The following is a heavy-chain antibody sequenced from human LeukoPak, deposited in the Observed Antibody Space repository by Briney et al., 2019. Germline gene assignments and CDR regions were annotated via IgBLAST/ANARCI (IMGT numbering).Heavy chain of an antibody. Sequence: GGSLRLSCAASGFTFSSYEMNWVRQAPGKGLEWVSYISSSGSTIYYADSVKGRFTISRDNAKNSLYLQMNSLRAEDTAMYYCARDILVTSGNYGSSYYFDYWGQGTLVTVSS. J-gene: IGHJ4*02. D-gene: IGHD1-26*01. CDR1: GFTFSSYE. CDR2: ISSSGSTI. CDR3: ARDILVTSGNYGSSYYFDY. V-gene: IGHV3-48*03.